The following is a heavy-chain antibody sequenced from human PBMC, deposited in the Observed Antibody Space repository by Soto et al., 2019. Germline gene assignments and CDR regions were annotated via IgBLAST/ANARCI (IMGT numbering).Heavy chain of an antibody. CDR2: ISAYNGNT. D-gene: IGHD5-12*01. Sequence: ASVKVSCKASGYTFTSYGISWVRQAPGQGLEWMGWISAYNGNTNYAQKLQGRVTMTTDTSTSTAYMEVRSLRSDDTAVYYCAGGGVSGYDKHYDVMYVWAQGTSDPGSS. J-gene: IGHJ6*02. V-gene: IGHV1-18*01. CDR1: GYTFTSYG. CDR3: AGGGVSGYDKHYDVMYV.